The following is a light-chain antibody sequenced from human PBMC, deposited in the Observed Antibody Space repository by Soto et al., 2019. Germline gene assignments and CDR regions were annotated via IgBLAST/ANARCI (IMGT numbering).Light chain of an antibody. CDR2: AAS. Sequence: DIQMTQSPSSLSASVGDRVTITCRASQTISGYLNWYQQKPGKAPKLLIYAASSLQSGVPSRFSGRGSGTDFTLTISCLKSEDFATYYCQQYNSYSWTFGQGTKVDIK. CDR3: QQYNSYSWT. V-gene: IGKV1-39*01. J-gene: IGKJ1*01. CDR1: QTISGY.